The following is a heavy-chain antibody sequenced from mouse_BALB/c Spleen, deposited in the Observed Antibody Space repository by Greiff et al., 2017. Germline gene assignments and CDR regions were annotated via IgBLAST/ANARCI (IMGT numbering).Heavy chain of an antibody. CDR3: ARGGLRRGFDY. CDR2: IDPANGNT. Sequence: VQLQQSGAELVKPGASVKLSCTASGFNIKDSYMHWVKQRPEQGLEWIGRIDPANGNTKYDPKFQGKATITADTSSNTAYLQLSSLTSEDTAVYYCARGGLRRGFDYWGQGTTVTVSS. CDR1: GFNIKDSY. J-gene: IGHJ2*01. D-gene: IGHD2-4*01. V-gene: IGHV14-3*02.